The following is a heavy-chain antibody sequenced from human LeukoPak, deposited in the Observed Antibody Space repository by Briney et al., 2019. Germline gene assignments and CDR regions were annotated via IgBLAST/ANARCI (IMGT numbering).Heavy chain of an antibody. J-gene: IGHJ4*02. Sequence: GGSLRLSCAASGFTFSSYAMSWVRQAPGKGLEWVSAISGSGGSTYYADSVKGRFTISRDNSKNTLYLQMNSLRPEDTAVYYCARGLMIRGVADYWGQGTLVTVSS. D-gene: IGHD3-10*01. CDR3: ARGLMIRGVADY. V-gene: IGHV3-23*01. CDR2: ISGSGGST. CDR1: GFTFSSYA.